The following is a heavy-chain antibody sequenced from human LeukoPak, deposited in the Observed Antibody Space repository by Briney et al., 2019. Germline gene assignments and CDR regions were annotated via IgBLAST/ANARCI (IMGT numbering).Heavy chain of an antibody. CDR3: ARDSSGYR. CDR1: GGSISSYY. D-gene: IGHD3-22*01. Sequence: SETLSLTCTVSGGSISSYYWSWIRQPPGKGLEWIGYIYHSGSTYYNPSLKSRVTISVDRSKNQFSLKLSSVTAADTAVYYCARDSSGYRWGQGTLVTVSS. V-gene: IGHV4-59*12. J-gene: IGHJ4*02. CDR2: IYHSGST.